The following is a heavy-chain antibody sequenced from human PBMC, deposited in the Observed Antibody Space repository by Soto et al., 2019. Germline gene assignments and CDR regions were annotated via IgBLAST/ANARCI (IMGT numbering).Heavy chain of an antibody. J-gene: IGHJ5*02. D-gene: IGHD6-13*01. CDR3: ATSSSPRWYNWFDP. CDR1: GGTFSNYA. Sequence: QVQLVQSGAEVKKPGSSVKVSCKASGGTFSNYAISWMRQAPGQGLEWMGGIIPIFAIANYAQKFQGRVTITADASARTVYMELSSLRSEDTAVYYCATSSSPRWYNWFDPWGQGTLVTVSS. CDR2: IIPIFAIA. V-gene: IGHV1-69*01.